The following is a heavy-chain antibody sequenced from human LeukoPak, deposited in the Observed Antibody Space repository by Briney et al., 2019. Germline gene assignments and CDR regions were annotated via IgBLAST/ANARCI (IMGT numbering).Heavy chain of an antibody. J-gene: IGHJ4*02. CDR3: ARDLRWGFDY. CDR2: ISSSRSYI. Sequence: GGSLRLSCAASGFTFSSYSMNWVRQAPGKGLEWVSSISSSRSYIYYADSVKGRFTISRDNAKNSLYLQMNSLRAEDTAVYYCARDLRWGFDYWGQGTLVTASS. V-gene: IGHV3-21*01. D-gene: IGHD4-23*01. CDR1: GFTFSSYS.